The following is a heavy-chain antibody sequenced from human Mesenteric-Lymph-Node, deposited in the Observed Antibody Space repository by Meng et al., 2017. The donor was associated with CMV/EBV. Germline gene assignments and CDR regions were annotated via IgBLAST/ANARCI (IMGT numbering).Heavy chain of an antibody. J-gene: IGHJ3*01. CDR2: ISYSGRT. CDR1: GGSMSGYF. Sequence: GSLRLSCTVSGGSMSGYFWNWIRQSPGKGLEWIAYISYSGRTDYNPSLKSRVTISIDTSENQFSLNLKSVTAADTAVYYCARVVRGFDVWGQGTMVTVSS. V-gene: IGHV4-59*01. D-gene: IGHD3-10*01. CDR3: ARVVRGFDV.